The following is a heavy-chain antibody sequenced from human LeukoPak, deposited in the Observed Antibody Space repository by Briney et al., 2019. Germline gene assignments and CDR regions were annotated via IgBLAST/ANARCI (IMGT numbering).Heavy chain of an antibody. D-gene: IGHD2-2*01. V-gene: IGHV3-21*01. CDR2: IDPSRTYI. CDR3: ARAPTVLVGYCSSSSCQADY. CDR1: GFTFRSYS. Sequence: GGSLRLSCAASGFTFRSYSMNWVRQAPGKGLVWVSAIDPSRTYIYYADSVKGRFTISRDNAENSLYLQMNSLRVEDTAVYYCARAPTVLVGYCSSSSCQADYWGQGTLVTVSS. J-gene: IGHJ4*02.